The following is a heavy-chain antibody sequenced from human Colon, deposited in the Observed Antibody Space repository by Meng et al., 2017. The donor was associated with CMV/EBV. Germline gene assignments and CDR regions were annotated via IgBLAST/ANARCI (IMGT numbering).Heavy chain of an antibody. CDR3: ARGSYLSY. CDR2: ISNSGSTI. J-gene: IGHJ4*02. V-gene: IGHV3-48*03. D-gene: IGHD3-10*01. CDR1: GFTLTIHE. Sequence: GGSLRLSCAVSGFTLTIHEMHWVRQAPGKGLEWISYISNSGSTIYYADSVKGRFTISRDTAEHALYLQMNSLRPEDTAVYYCARGSYLSYWGQGTLVTVSS.